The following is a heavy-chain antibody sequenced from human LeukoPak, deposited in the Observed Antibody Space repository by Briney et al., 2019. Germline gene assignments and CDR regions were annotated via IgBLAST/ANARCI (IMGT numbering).Heavy chain of an antibody. CDR1: GFTFDDSA. V-gene: IGHV3-43*01. D-gene: IGHD5-24*01. Sequence: PGGSLRLSCVASGFTFDDSAMHWVRQRPGKGLEWVSFVSRDGGDTYYADSVKGRFTISRDNNKNSVSLQMDSLTTDDSALYYCAKGDGYNGCFDSWGQGTLVTVSS. J-gene: IGHJ4*02. CDR3: AKGDGYNGCFDS. CDR2: VSRDGGDT.